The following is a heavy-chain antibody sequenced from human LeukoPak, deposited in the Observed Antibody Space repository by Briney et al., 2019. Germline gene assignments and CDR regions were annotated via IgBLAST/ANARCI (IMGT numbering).Heavy chain of an antibody. V-gene: IGHV3-30*02. CDR3: ANIRGYSLRSPLAY. D-gene: IGHD5-18*01. CDR1: GFTFSSYG. CDR2: IRYDGSNK. Sequence: PGGSLRLSCAASGFTFSSYGMHWVRQAPGKGLEWVAFIRYDGSNKYYADSVKGRFTISRDNSKNTLYLQMNSLRAEDTAMYYCANIRGYSLRSPLAYWGQGTLVTVSS. J-gene: IGHJ4*02.